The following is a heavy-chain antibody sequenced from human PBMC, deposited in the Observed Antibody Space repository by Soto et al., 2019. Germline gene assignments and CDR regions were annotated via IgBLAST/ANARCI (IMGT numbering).Heavy chain of an antibody. Sequence: QVQLVESGGGVVQPGRSLRLSCAASGFTFSSYAMHWVRQAPGTGLEWVAVISYEGSSKYYADSVKGRFTISRDNSKNTLYLQMNSLRTEDTAVYYCARVLGGMATVPFDYWGQGALVTVSS. CDR1: GFTFSSYA. CDR2: ISYEGSSK. D-gene: IGHD4-4*01. J-gene: IGHJ4*02. CDR3: ARVLGGMATVPFDY. V-gene: IGHV3-30-3*01.